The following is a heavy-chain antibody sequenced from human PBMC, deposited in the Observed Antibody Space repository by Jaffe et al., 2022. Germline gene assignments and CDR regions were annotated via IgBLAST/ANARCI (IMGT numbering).Heavy chain of an antibody. V-gene: IGHV3-23*01. J-gene: IGHJ2*01. D-gene: IGHD4-17*01. CDR2: LSSSGGTT. CDR3: VKVSDYGNFWYFDL. Sequence: EVQVLESGGGLVQPGGSLRLSCTASQFTFSNFGMTWVRQAPGKGLEWVSRLSSSGGTTYYADSVKGRFTISRDNSKNTLYLQMNSLRVEDTAIYYCVKVSDYGNFWYFDLWGRGTMVTVSS. CDR1: QFTFSNFG.